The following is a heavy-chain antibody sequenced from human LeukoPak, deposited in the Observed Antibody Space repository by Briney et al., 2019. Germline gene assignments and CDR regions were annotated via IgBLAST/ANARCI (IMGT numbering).Heavy chain of an antibody. D-gene: IGHD6-6*01. J-gene: IGHJ6*03. Sequence: GESLKISCKGSGYSFTSYWIGWVRQMPGKGLEWMGIIYPGDSDTRYSPSFQGQVTISADKSISTAYLQWSSLKASDTAMYYCARHVQQLVRTGFGYYYMDVWGKGTTVTVSS. V-gene: IGHV5-51*01. CDR3: ARHVQQLVRTGFGYYYMDV. CDR2: IYPGDSDT. CDR1: GYSFTSYW.